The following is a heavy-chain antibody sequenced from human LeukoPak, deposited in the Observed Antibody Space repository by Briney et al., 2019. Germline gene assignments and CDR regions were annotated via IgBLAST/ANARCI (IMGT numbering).Heavy chain of an antibody. CDR1: AFTFSSYA. Sequence: GGSLRLSCAASAFTFSSYAMAWVRQAPGKGLEWVSTLSGTGGNTYYADSVRGRFTISRDNSKNTLYLQMNSLRAEDPAVYYCAKAWALTYLGGVDSWGQGTLVTVSS. V-gene: IGHV3-23*01. CDR2: LSGTGGNT. D-gene: IGHD2-21*02. J-gene: IGHJ4*02. CDR3: AKAWALTYLGGVDS.